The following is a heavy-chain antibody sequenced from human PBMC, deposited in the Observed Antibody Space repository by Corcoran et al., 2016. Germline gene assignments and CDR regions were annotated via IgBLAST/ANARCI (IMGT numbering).Heavy chain of an antibody. CDR3: ARESSGYSKWCDA. V-gene: IGHV1-18*01. CDR2: ISAYNDNT. D-gene: IGHD5-12*01. J-gene: IGHJ5*02. Sequence: QVHLVQSGPEVKRPGASVKVSCKASGYTFTNYGITWVRQAPGQGLEWMGWISAYNDNTNYAQNFQGRVTMTTETSTTTAYMELRSLTSDDTAVYYCARESSGYSKWCDAWGQGTLVTVSS. CDR1: GYTFTNYG.